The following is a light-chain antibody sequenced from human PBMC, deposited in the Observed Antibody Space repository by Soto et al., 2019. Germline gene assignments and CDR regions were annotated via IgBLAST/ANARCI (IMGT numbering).Light chain of an antibody. J-gene: IGKJ2*01. CDR2: GAS. CDR1: QSVGRT. CDR3: QQYNQWPPYT. V-gene: IGKV3-15*01. Sequence: EIVMTQSPATLSVSPGERATLFCRASQSVGRTLAWYQQKPGQSPRLLVYGASTRANGTPARFSGSGSGTEFTLTISSLQSEDVAVYYCQQYNQWPPYTFGRGT.